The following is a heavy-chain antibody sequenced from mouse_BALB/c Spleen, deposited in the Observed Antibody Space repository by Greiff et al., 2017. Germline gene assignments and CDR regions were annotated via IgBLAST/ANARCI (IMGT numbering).Heavy chain of an antibody. V-gene: IGHV1-20*02. Sequence: EVQRVESGPELVKPGASVKISCKASGYSFTGYFMNWVMQSHGKSLEWIGRINPYNGDTFYNQKFKGKATLTVDKSSSTAHMELRSLASEDSAVYYCARLYYYGSSLAWFAYWGQGTLVTVSA. CDR1: GYSFTGYF. J-gene: IGHJ3*01. CDR3: ARLYYYGSSLAWFAY. D-gene: IGHD1-1*01. CDR2: INPYNGDT.